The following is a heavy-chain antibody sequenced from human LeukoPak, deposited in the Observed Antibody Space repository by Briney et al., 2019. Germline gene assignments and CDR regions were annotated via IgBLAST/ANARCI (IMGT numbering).Heavy chain of an antibody. D-gene: IGHD3-10*01. CDR2: IQSKTDGGTT. Sequence: NPGGSLRLSCAASGFTFSNTWMNWVRQAPGKGLEWVGRIQSKTDGGTTEYGALVKGRFTISRDDSKTTLYLQMNSLKTEDTAVYYCATLTVRGVINIWGQGTLVTVSS. J-gene: IGHJ4*02. CDR3: ATLTVRGVINI. CDR1: GFTFSNTW. V-gene: IGHV3-15*01.